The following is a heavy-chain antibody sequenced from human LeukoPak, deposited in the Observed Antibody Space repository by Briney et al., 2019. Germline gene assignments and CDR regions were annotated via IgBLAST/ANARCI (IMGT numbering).Heavy chain of an antibody. CDR2: ISGSGGST. Sequence: GGSLRLSCAASGFTFSSYAMSWVRQAPGKGLEWVSAISGSGGSTYYADSVKGRFTISRDNSKNTLYLQMNSLRAEDTAVYYCAKDPSYDYVWGSYRHFDYWGQGTLVTVSS. J-gene: IGHJ4*02. CDR1: GFTFSSYA. D-gene: IGHD3-16*02. CDR3: AKDPSYDYVWGSYRHFDY. V-gene: IGHV3-23*01.